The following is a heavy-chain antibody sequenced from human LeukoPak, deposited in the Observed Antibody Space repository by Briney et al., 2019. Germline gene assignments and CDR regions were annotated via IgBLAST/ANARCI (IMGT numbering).Heavy chain of an antibody. Sequence: ASVKVSCKASGYTFTIYGINWGRQAPGQGLEWMGWMSPNSANTGYAQKFQVRGTMTRNTSITTAYIELRRLSSEDTAVYYCERAPIWGGMVSYYYMDVWGKGKTVTIS. J-gene: IGHJ6*03. CDR1: GYTFTIYG. D-gene: IGHD3-16*02. V-gene: IGHV1-8*01. CDR3: ERAPIWGGMVSYYYMDV. CDR2: MSPNSANT.